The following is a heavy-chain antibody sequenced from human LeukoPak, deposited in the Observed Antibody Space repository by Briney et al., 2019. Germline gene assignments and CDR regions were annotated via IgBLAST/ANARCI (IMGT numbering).Heavy chain of an antibody. CDR1: GYTFTDYY. CDR2: INPNSGDT. Sequence: ASVKVSCKTSGYTFTDYYMHWVRQAPGEGLEWMGWINPNSGDTNCAQNFEGRVTMTRDTSISTAYMELSSLRSDDTAVYYCGRDWELRFHQGGLDYWGQGALVTVSS. D-gene: IGHD3-3*01. V-gene: IGHV1-2*02. CDR3: GRDWELRFHQGGLDY. J-gene: IGHJ4*02.